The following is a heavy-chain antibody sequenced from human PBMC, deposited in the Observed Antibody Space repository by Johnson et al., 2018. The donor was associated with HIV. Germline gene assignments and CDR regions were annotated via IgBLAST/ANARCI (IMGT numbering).Heavy chain of an antibody. CDR2: INWNGGST. J-gene: IGHJ3*02. D-gene: IGHD3-3*01. Sequence: VQLMESGGGLIQPGGSLRLSCAASGFTVSRNYMNWVRHAPGMGLEWVSDINWNGGSTGYADSVRGRFTISRDNAKNSLYLQMNSLRAEDTALYYCARVTIFGVTKVDALDIWGQGTMVTVSS. CDR1: GFTVSRNY. CDR3: ARVTIFGVTKVDALDI. V-gene: IGHV3-20*04.